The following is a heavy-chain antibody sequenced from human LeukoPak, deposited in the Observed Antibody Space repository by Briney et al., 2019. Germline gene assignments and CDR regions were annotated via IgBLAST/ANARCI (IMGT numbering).Heavy chain of an antibody. J-gene: IGHJ4*02. CDR1: GFTFSEYA. CDR2: ISGSGGIT. D-gene: IGHD3-22*01. V-gene: IGHV3-23*01. Sequence: PVGSLSLSCAASGFTFSEYAMGCVRQAPGQGVEWVSAISGSGGITYYAHSAKGPFTISSDNSKSTLYLQMNSLRAEDTAVYYFAKGKTNSGYSPFDYWGQGTLVTVSS. CDR3: AKGKTNSGYSPFDY.